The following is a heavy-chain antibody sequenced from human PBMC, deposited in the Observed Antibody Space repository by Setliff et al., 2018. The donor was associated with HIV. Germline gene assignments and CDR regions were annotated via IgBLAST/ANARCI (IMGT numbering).Heavy chain of an antibody. CDR1: GDSINCGNYY. CDR3: ATSPAGEILGSRPFYFDY. D-gene: IGHD3-10*01. J-gene: IGHJ4*02. CDR2: IYYSGST. V-gene: IGHV4-31*03. Sequence: NPSETLSLTCTVSGDSINCGNYYWSWIRQHPGKGLEWIGSIYYSGSTYYSPSLKSRVTISEDTSKNQFSLKMRAVTAADTAVYYCATSPAGEILGSRPFYFDYWGQGTLVTVSS.